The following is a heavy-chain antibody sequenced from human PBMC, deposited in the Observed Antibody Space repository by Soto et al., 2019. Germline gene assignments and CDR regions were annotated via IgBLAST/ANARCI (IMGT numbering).Heavy chain of an antibody. CDR2: INAGNGNT. J-gene: IGHJ4*02. V-gene: IGHV1-3*01. Sequence: ASVKVSCTVSGYTLTELSMHWVRQAPGQRLEWMGWINAGNGNTKYSQKFQGRVTITRDTSASTAYMELSSLRSEDTAVYYCARGVGIAAAGYFDYWGQGTLVTVSS. CDR3: ARGVGIAAAGYFDY. D-gene: IGHD6-13*01. CDR1: GYTLTELS.